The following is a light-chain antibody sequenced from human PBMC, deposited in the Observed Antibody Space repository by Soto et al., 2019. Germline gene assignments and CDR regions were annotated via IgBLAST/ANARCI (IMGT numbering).Light chain of an antibody. CDR1: RNDVGGYNY. V-gene: IGLV2-14*01. CDR2: DVS. J-gene: IGLJ2*01. CDR3: TSYTTSSTPVV. Sequence: QSVLTQPASVSGSPGQSITISCTGTRNDVGGYNYVSWYQQHPGKAPKLMIYDVSNRPSGVSNRFSGSKSGNTASLTISGLQAEDEADYYCTSYTTSSTPVVFGGGTKLTVL.